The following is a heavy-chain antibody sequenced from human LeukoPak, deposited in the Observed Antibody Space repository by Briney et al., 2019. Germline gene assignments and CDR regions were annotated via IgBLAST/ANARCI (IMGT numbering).Heavy chain of an antibody. CDR2: IYHSGST. Sequence: SETLSLTCADSGYSISSGYYWGWIRQPPGKGLEWIGSIYHSGSTYYNPSLKSRVTISVDTSKNQFSLKLSSVTAADTAVYYCARVGYVWGSYRYTFDYWGQGTLVTVSS. J-gene: IGHJ4*02. V-gene: IGHV4-38-2*01. CDR1: GYSISSGYY. CDR3: ARVGYVWGSYRYTFDY. D-gene: IGHD3-16*02.